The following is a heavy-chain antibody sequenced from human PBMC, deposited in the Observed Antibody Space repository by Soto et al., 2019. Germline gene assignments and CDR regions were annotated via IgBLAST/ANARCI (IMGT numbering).Heavy chain of an antibody. J-gene: IGHJ4*02. V-gene: IGHV3-23*01. CDR1: GFTFSSYA. D-gene: IGHD3-10*01. CDR2: ISGGGETT. CDR3: AFNSGSGSYYFDY. Sequence: EVQLLESGGGLVHPGGSLRLSRAASGFTFSSYAMWWVRQAPGKGLECVSAISGGGETTYYADSVKGRFTISRDNSKNTLYLQMNSLRAEDTAVYYCAFNSGSGSYYFDYWGQGTLVTVSS.